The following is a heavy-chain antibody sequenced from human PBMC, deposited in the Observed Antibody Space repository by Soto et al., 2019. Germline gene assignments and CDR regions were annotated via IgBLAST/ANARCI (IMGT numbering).Heavy chain of an antibody. CDR2: IYYSGST. Sequence: VSGTCTVSGGSLSSGGYYWSCVRQHPGKGLEWVGYIYYSGSTYYNPSLKSRVTIVVDTSKNQFAQTLSSVTVQDTAVNYWERGVNDYESSGYSEYYYYGMDVWGQGTTVTVSS. D-gene: IGHD3-22*01. V-gene: IGHV4-31*03. J-gene: IGHJ6*02. CDR3: ERGVNDYESSGYSEYYYYGMDV. CDR1: GGSLSSGGYY.